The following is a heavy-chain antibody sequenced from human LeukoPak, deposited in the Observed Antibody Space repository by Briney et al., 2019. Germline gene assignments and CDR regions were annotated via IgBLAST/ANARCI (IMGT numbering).Heavy chain of an antibody. Sequence: GGALRLSCAASGMTFSNHWMHWVRHAPGKGLVWVSLIKTDGRTTIYADSVKGRFTISRDNGKSTLYLQMNSLRAEDTAIYYCTTGPSYGYEWWGQGTVVTVSS. CDR1: GMTFSNHW. V-gene: IGHV3-74*01. J-gene: IGHJ4*02. CDR3: TTGPSYGYEW. D-gene: IGHD3-16*01. CDR2: IKTDGRTT.